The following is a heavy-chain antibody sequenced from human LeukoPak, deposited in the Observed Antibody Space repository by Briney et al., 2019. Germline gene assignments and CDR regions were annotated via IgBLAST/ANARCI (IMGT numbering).Heavy chain of an antibody. D-gene: IGHD3-16*01. CDR1: GYNLNTYH. CDR3: ATEYVRTHYFDW. V-gene: IGHV1-46*02. Sequence: ASVKVSCKASGYNLNTYHMHWVRQAPGQGLEWMGIITSTGTTTICAQKFQGRVTMTMDTSTSTVYMDLSSLRSDDTAVYYCATEYVRTHYFDWWGQGTLVTVSS. CDR2: ITSTGTTT. J-gene: IGHJ4*02.